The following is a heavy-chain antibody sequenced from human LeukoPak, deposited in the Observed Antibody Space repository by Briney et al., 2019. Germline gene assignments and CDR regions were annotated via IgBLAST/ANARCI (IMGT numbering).Heavy chain of an antibody. CDR1: GGSFSGYY. J-gene: IGHJ4*02. V-gene: IGHV4-34*01. CDR3: ARPVSGSGGWYYNY. Sequence: PSETLSLTCAVYGGSFSGYYWSWIRQPPGKGLEWIGEINHSGSTNYNTSLKSRVTLSVDTSKNQFSLKLSAVTAADTAVYYCARPVSGSGGWYYNYWGQGTLVTVSS. CDR2: INHSGST. D-gene: IGHD6-19*01.